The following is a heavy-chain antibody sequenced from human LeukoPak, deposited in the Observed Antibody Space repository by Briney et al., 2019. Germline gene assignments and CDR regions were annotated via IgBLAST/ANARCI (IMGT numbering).Heavy chain of an antibody. Sequence: GGSLRLSCAASGFTFSNYEMNWVRQAPGKGLEWVSYISDSGTTIYYGDSVKGRFTISRDNAKNSLYLQMNSLRAEDTAVYYCARSMTTVTTRFFDLWGRGTLVTVSS. J-gene: IGHJ2*01. CDR3: ARSMTTVTTRFFDL. CDR1: GFTFSNYE. V-gene: IGHV3-48*03. CDR2: ISDSGTTI. D-gene: IGHD4-17*01.